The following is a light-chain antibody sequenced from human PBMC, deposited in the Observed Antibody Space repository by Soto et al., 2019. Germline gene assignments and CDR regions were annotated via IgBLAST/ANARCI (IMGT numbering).Light chain of an antibody. CDR2: DAS. Sequence: EIVLTQSPATLSLSPGERATLSCRASQSVGSALAWYQQKPGQTPRLLIYDASSRATGIPARFSGSGSGTDFTLTISSLEPEYFAVYYCQQLSNWPPYAFGPGTKVDIK. CDR3: QQLSNWPPYA. CDR1: QSVGSA. J-gene: IGKJ3*01. V-gene: IGKV3-11*01.